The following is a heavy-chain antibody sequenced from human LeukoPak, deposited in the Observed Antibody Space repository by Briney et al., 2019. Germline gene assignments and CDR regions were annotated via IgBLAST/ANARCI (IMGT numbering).Heavy chain of an antibody. D-gene: IGHD3-9*01. CDR2: IANKADAYTT. V-gene: IGHV3-72*01. CDR1: GGSISSSSYY. CDR3: FILMRGGRMDV. J-gene: IGHJ6*02. Sequence: GTLSLTCTLSGGSISSSSYYWGWIRQPPGKGLEWIGRIANKADAYTTGYATSVKGRFSISRDDSKNSLYLQMNSLTTEDTAVYFCFILMRGGRMDVWGQGTTVTVSS.